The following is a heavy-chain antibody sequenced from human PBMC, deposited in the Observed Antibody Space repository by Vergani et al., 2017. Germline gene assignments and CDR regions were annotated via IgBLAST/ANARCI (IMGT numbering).Heavy chain of an antibody. V-gene: IGHV4-61*02. CDR1: GGSISSGSYY. D-gene: IGHD3-16*02. J-gene: IGHJ6*02. CDR3: AMDPRYSATWPFLLLDMDV. CDR2: FYTGGGT. Sequence: QVQLQESGPGLVRPSQTLSLTCTVSGGSISSGSYYWSWFRQPAGKGLEWIGRFYTGGGTSYNPSLKSRVTISVDTSKNQFSLQLSSVTAADTAVYYCAMDPRYSATWPFLLLDMDVWCQGTTVTVSS.